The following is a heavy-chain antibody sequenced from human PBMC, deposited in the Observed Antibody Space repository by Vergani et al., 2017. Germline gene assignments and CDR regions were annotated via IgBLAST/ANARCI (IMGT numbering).Heavy chain of an antibody. V-gene: IGHV3-74*02. CDR1: GFTFSSYW. CDR2: INSDGSST. J-gene: IGHJ5*02. D-gene: IGHD3-3*01. Sequence: EVQLLESGGGLVQPGGSLRLSCAASGFTFSSYWMHWVRHAPGKGLVWVSRINSDGSSTSYADSVKGRCNISRDNAKNTLYLQMNSLRAEDTAVYYCARAILWDYDFWSGYSNWFGPWGQGTLVTVSS. CDR3: ARAILWDYDFWSGYSNWFGP.